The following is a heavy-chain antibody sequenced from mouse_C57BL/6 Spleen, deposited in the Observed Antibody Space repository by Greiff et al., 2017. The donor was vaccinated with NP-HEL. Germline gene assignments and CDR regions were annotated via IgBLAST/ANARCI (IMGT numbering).Heavy chain of an antibody. CDR2: ISYDGSN. Sequence: ESGPGLVKPSQSLSLTCSVTGYSITSGYYWNWIRQFPGNKLEWMGYISYDGSNNYNPSLKNRISITRDTSKNQFFLKLNSVTTEDTATYYCARDDYDVGDWYFDVWGTGTTVTVSS. V-gene: IGHV3-6*01. D-gene: IGHD2-4*01. CDR1: GYSITSGYY. CDR3: ARDDYDVGDWYFDV. J-gene: IGHJ1*03.